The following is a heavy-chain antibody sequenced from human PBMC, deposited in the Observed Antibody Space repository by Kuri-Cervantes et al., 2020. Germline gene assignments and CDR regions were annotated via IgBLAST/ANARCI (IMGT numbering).Heavy chain of an antibody. CDR2: ISSSGSTI. Sequence: LSLTCAASGFTFSDYYMSWIRQAPGKGLEWVSYISSSGSTIYYADSVKGRFTISRDNARNSLYLQMNSLRAEDTALYYCAKFAGNGDYISGGAFDIWGQGTMVTVSS. D-gene: IGHD4-17*01. V-gene: IGHV3-11*01. J-gene: IGHJ3*02. CDR3: AKFAGNGDYISGGAFDI. CDR1: GFTFSDYY.